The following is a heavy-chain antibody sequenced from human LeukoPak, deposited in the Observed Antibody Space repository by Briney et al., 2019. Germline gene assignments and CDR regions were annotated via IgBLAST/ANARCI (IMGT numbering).Heavy chain of an antibody. CDR2: ISGSGGDT. Sequence: GGSLRLSCAASGFTFSSYAMSWVRQAPGKGLEWVSAISGSGGDTYFADSVKGRFTISRDNSKNMLYLQMNSLRAEDTDVYYCAKVRTALWFLDYWGQGTLVTVSS. D-gene: IGHD5-18*01. J-gene: IGHJ4*02. CDR1: GFTFSSYA. CDR3: AKVRTALWFLDY. V-gene: IGHV3-23*01.